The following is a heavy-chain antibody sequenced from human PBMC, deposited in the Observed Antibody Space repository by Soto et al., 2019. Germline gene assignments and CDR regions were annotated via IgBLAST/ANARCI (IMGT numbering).Heavy chain of an antibody. V-gene: IGHV3-21*01. D-gene: IGHD2-8*01. Sequence: EVQLVESGGGLVKPGGSLRLSCAASGFTFSSYSMNWVRQAPGRGLEWVSSISSSSSYIYYADSVKGRLTISRDNAKNSLYLQMNSLRAEDTAVYYCARADGHDAFDIWGQGTMVTVSS. CDR2: ISSSSSYI. CDR3: ARADGHDAFDI. CDR1: GFTFSSYS. J-gene: IGHJ3*02.